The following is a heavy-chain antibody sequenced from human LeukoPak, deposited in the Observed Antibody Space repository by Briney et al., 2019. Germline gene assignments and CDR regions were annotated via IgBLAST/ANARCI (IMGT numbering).Heavy chain of an antibody. D-gene: IGHD6-19*01. Sequence: GSSLKVSCKASGGTFSSYAISWVRQAPGQGLEWMGRIIPILGIANYAQKFQGRVTMTRDTSTSTVYMEVSSLRSEDTAFYYCARDGRYISGWSFDHWGQGTLVTVSS. CDR2: IIPILGIA. CDR1: GGTFSSYA. J-gene: IGHJ4*02. V-gene: IGHV1-69*04. CDR3: ARDGRYISGWSFDH.